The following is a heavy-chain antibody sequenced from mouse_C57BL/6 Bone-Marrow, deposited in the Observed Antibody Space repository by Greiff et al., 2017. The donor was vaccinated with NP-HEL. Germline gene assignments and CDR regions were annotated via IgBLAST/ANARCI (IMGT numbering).Heavy chain of an antibody. CDR1: GYTFTSYL. V-gene: IGHV1-72*01. Sequence: QVHVKQSGAELVKPGASVKLSCKASGYTFTSYLMHWVKQRPGRGLEWIGRIDPNSGGTKYNEKFKSKATLTVDKPSSTAYMQLNSLTSEDSAVYYCERYYYGSSSVDYWGQGTTLTVSS. CDR3: ERYYYGSSSVDY. J-gene: IGHJ2*01. D-gene: IGHD1-1*01. CDR2: IDPNSGGT.